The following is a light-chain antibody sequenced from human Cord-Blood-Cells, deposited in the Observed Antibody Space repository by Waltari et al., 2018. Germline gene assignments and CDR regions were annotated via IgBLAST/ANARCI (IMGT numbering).Light chain of an antibody. CDR1: QSISSY. CDR2: AAS. V-gene: IGKV1-39*01. CDR3: QQSYSTPYT. J-gene: IGKJ2*01. Sequence: DIQMTQSQSSMAASVGDRVTITCRESQSISSYLNWYQQKQGKAPKLLIYAASSLQSGVPSRFSGSGSGTDFTLTISSLQPEDFATYYCQQSYSTPYTFGQGTKLEIK.